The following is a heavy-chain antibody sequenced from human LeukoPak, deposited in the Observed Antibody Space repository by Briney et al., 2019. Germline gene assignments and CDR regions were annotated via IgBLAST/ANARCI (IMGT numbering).Heavy chain of an antibody. Sequence: ASVKVSCKASGGTFSSYAISWVRQAPGQGLEWMGGIIPIFGTANYAQKFQGRVTMTEDTSTDTAYMELSSLRSEDTAVYYCAARIVVVPAARGGFDYWGQGTLVTVSS. V-gene: IGHV1-69*06. D-gene: IGHD2-2*01. J-gene: IGHJ4*02. CDR1: GGTFSSYA. CDR2: IIPIFGTA. CDR3: AARIVVVPAARGGFDY.